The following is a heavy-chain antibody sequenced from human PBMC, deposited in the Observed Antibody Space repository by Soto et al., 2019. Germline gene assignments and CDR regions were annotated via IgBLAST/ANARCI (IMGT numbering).Heavy chain of an antibody. Sequence: QVQLVQSGAEVKKPGASVKVSCKASGYTFTSFGISWVRQAPGQGLEWVGWISAYNGDTNYAQNLQGRVTMTTDTSTTTAYMERRSLRSDDTAVYYCARVPVAGTPVKFDYWGQGTLVTVSS. CDR3: ARVPVAGTPVKFDY. J-gene: IGHJ4*02. V-gene: IGHV1-18*01. D-gene: IGHD6-19*01. CDR1: GYTFTSFG. CDR2: ISAYNGDT.